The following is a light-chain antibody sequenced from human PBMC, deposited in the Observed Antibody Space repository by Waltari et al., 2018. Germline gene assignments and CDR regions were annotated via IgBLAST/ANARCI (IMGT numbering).Light chain of an antibody. J-gene: IGKJ2*01. CDR1: QSVGDN. CDR3: QHYNEWPQYT. V-gene: IGKV3-15*01. CDR2: GAS. Sequence: EIVLTQSPATLSVSPGGTATLSGRASQSVGDNLAWYQQKHGQAPRLLIYGASSRATDIPDRFSGSGSGTEFTLTISTLHSEDFAVYFCQHYNEWPQYTFAQGTKVEIK.